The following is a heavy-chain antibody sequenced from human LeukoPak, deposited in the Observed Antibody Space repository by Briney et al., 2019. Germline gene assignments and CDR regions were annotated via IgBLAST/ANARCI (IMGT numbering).Heavy chain of an antibody. CDR2: VDPEDGES. CDR3: TTSEGNY. CDR1: GYTFTDYY. Sequence: ATVKISCKASGYTFTDYYIHCVQQAPGKGLEWIGRVDPEDGESISAEKFQARVTMTADTSTDTAYMELSSLRSDDTAVYYCTTSEGNYWGQGTLVTVSS. J-gene: IGHJ4*02. V-gene: IGHV1-69-2*01.